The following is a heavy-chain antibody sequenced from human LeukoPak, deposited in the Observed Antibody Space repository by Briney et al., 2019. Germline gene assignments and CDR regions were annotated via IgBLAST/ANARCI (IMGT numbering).Heavy chain of an antibody. D-gene: IGHD1-26*01. Sequence: ASVKVSCKTSGYNYATSGISWVRQAPGQGLEWMGWISVQNGNIKYAQKFQGRVNLTTDTSTTSAYMELRSLISDDTAVYYCARDSGSYWNYFDYWGQGTLVTVSS. CDR1: GYNYATSG. V-gene: IGHV1-18*01. J-gene: IGHJ4*02. CDR3: ARDSGSYWNYFDY. CDR2: ISVQNGNI.